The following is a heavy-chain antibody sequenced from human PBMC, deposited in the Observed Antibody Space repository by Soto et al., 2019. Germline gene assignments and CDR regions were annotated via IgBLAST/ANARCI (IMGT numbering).Heavy chain of an antibody. CDR3: AKDGRVDAFEI. D-gene: IGHD3-3*01. J-gene: IGHJ3*02. CDR2: ISYDGSNK. V-gene: IGHV3-30*18. CDR1: GFTFSSYG. Sequence: GGSLRLSCAASGFTFSSYGMHWVRQAPGKGLEWVAVISYDGSNKYYADSVKGRFTISRDNSKNTLYLQMNSLRAEDTAVYYCAKDGRVDAFEIWGQGTMVTVSS.